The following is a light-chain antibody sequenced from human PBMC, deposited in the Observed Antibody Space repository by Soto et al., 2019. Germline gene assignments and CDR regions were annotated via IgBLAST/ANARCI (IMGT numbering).Light chain of an antibody. CDR1: SSDVGGYNY. Sequence: QSALTQSASASGSPGQSITISCTGTSSDVGGYNYVSWYQQHPGKAPKLMIYEVSNRPSGVSNRFSGSKSGNTASLTISGLQAEDEADYYCSSYTSSSTWVFGGGTKLTVL. J-gene: IGLJ3*02. CDR3: SSYTSSSTWV. CDR2: EVS. V-gene: IGLV2-14*01.